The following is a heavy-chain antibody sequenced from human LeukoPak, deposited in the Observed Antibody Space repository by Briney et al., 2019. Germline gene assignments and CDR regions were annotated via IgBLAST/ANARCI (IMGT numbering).Heavy chain of an antibody. CDR3: ASLTTVTTNHYYGMDV. CDR2: IKSKADGGTT. J-gene: IGHJ6*02. V-gene: IGHV3-15*07. Sequence: GGSLRLSCAASGFTFSNAWMNWVRQAPGKGLEWVGRIKSKADGGTTDYAAPVKGRFTISRDGSKNTLYLQMNSLKTEDTAVYYCASLTTVTTNHYYGMDVWGQGTTVTVSS. D-gene: IGHD4-11*01. CDR1: GFTFSNAW.